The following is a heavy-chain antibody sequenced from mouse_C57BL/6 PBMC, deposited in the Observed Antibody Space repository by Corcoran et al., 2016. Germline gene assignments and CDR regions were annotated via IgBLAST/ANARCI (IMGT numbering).Heavy chain of an antibody. J-gene: IGHJ4*01. D-gene: IGHD2-5*01. V-gene: IGHV9-3*01. CDR3: ARSYSIPYAMDY. CDR1: GYTFTTYG. Sequence: QIQLVQSGPELKKPGETVKISCKASGYTFTTYGMSWVKQAPGKGLKWMGRINTYSGVPTYADDFKGRFAFSLETSASTAYLQINNLKNEDTATYFCARSYSIPYAMDYWGQGTSVTVSS. CDR2: INTYSGVP.